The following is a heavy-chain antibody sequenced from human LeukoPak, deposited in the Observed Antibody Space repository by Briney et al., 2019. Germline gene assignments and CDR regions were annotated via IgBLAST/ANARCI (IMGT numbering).Heavy chain of an antibody. J-gene: IGHJ4*02. D-gene: IGHD3-22*01. V-gene: IGHV3-53*01. Sequence: GSLRLSCAASGFTVSSNYMSWVRQAPGKGLEWVSVIYSGGSTYYADSVKGRFTISRDNSKNTLYLQMNSLRAEDTAVYYCANPYYDSSGYYDYWGQGTLVTVSS. CDR3: ANPYYDSSGYYDY. CDR2: IYSGGST. CDR1: GFTVSSNY.